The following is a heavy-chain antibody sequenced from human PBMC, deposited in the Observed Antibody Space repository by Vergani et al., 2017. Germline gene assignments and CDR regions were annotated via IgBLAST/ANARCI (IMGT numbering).Heavy chain of an antibody. D-gene: IGHD3/OR15-3a*01. CDR2: VYYSGTT. Sequence: HLQLQESDSRLVNPSQTLSLTCTLSGDAISRDTYSWNWVRQPPGKPLEWIGSVYYSGTTYYNPSLWGRVTMSIDKSKNHFSLSLTSVTAADSAFYFCARGQTGYSRDWSTYFFYMDVWGKGTTVTVSS. CDR3: ARGQTGYSRDWSTYFFYMDV. V-gene: IGHV4-30-2*01. J-gene: IGHJ6*03. CDR1: GDAISRDTYS.